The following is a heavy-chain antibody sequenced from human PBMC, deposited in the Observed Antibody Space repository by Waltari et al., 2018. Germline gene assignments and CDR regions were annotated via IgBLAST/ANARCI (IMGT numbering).Heavy chain of an antibody. CDR1: GGHFSTYP. D-gene: IGHD6-19*01. CDR2: IIPIFGTT. Sequence: QVQLVQSGAEVKKPGSSVKVSCKASGGHFSTYPISRGRQAPGQGLEWMGGIIPIFGTTNYAQKFQGRVTITADESTSTAYMELSSLRSEDTAVYYCARGTVAGTIYYYGMDVWGQGTTVTVSS. J-gene: IGHJ6*02. CDR3: ARGTVAGTIYYYGMDV. V-gene: IGHV1-69*01.